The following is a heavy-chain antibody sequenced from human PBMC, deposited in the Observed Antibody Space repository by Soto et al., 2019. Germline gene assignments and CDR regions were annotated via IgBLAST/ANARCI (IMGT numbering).Heavy chain of an antibody. CDR1: GGSISRSGYY. D-gene: IGHD3-16*01. J-gene: IGHJ5*02. V-gene: IGHV4-39*01. CDR2: IYYSGST. Sequence: QLQLQESGPGLVKPSETLSLICTVSGGSISRSGYYWGWIRQPPGKGLEWIGSIYYSGSTHYNPSLKGRVTISVDTSKNQFSLKLSSVTAADTAVYYCASGGDYNWFDPWGQGTLVTVSS. CDR3: ASGGDYNWFDP.